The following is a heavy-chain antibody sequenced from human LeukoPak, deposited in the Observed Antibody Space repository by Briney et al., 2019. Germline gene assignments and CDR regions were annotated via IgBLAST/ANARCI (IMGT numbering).Heavy chain of an antibody. D-gene: IGHD2-8*02. Sequence: GASVKVSCKASGYTFTGYFIHWVRQAPGQGLEWMGWINPNTGGTIYAQNFQGRVTMTRDTSISTVYMDLTRLKSDDTAVYYCARPALGTGATPSNYWGQGTLVTVSS. J-gene: IGHJ4*02. V-gene: IGHV1-2*02. CDR2: INPNTGGT. CDR3: ARPALGTGATPSNY. CDR1: GYTFTGYF.